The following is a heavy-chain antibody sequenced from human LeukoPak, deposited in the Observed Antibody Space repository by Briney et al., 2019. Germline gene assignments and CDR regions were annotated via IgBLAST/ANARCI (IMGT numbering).Heavy chain of an antibody. V-gene: IGHV3-30*02. CDR1: GFTFSSYG. D-gene: IGHD4-23*01. CDR3: GTVVTDAFDI. Sequence: HAGGSLRLSCAASGFTFSSYGMHWVRQAPGKGLEWVAFIRYDGSNKYYADSVKGRFTISRDNSKNTLYLQMNSLRAEDTAVYYCGTVVTDAFDIWGQGPMVTVSS. CDR2: IRYDGSNK. J-gene: IGHJ3*02.